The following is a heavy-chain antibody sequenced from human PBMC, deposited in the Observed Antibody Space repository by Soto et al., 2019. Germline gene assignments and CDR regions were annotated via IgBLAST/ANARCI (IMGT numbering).Heavy chain of an antibody. D-gene: IGHD4-4*01. Sequence: QVQLVQSGAEVKKPGSSVKVSCKASGGTFSSYAISWVRQAPGQGLEWMGGIIPIFGTANYAPKFQGRVTITADESASTADVEMRRLRPEDTAVYYCAGGHSRNYVPTPSYYYGTDVWGQGTTVPVSS. CDR3: AGGHSRNYVPTPSYYYGTDV. J-gene: IGHJ6*02. V-gene: IGHV1-69*12. CDR1: GGTFSSYA. CDR2: IIPIFGTA.